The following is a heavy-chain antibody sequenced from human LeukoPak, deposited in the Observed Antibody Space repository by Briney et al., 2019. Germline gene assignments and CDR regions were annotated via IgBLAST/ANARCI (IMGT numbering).Heavy chain of an antibody. CDR2: INWNGGST. J-gene: IGHJ4*02. CDR1: GFTFDDYG. Sequence: PGGSLRLSCAASGFTFDDYGMSWVRQAPGKGLEWASGINWNGGSTGYADSVKGRFTISRDNAKNSLYLQMNSLRAEDTALYHCARSTSSIAAAGTDYWGQGTLVTVSS. V-gene: IGHV3-20*01. CDR3: ARSTSSIAAAGTDY. D-gene: IGHD6-13*01.